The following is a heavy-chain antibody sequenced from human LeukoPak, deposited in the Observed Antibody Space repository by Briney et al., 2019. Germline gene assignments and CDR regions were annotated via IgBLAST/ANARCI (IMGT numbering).Heavy chain of an antibody. D-gene: IGHD1-26*01. V-gene: IGHV5-10-1*01. CDR1: GYRFTSYW. J-gene: IGHJ2*01. CDR2: IDPSDSYT. Sequence: GESLKISCKGSGYRFTSYWISWVRQMPGKGLEWMGRIDPSDSYTNYSPSFQGHVTISADKSISTAYLQWSSLKASDTAMYYCARERSGSYYRWYFDLWGRGTLVTVSS. CDR3: ARERSGSYYRWYFDL.